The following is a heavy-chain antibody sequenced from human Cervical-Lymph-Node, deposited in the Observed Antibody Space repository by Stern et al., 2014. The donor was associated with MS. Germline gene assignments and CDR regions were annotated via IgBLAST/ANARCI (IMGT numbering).Heavy chain of an antibody. V-gene: IGHV1-69*06. CDR3: AGPRYNY. Sequence: QVQLVQSGPEVKKPGSSVKVSCKASGGTFINYAITWVRQAPGQGLEWMGDIVPIFGTPNYAQKFQDRVTITADKSTNTAYMEVRSLRLDDTAMFYCAGPRYNYWGQGTLVIVSS. D-gene: IGHD3-9*01. CDR2: IVPIFGTP. J-gene: IGHJ4*02. CDR1: GGTFINYA.